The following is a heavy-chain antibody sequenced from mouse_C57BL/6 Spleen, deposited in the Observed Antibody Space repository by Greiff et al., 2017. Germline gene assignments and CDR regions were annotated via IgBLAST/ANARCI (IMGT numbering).Heavy chain of an antibody. D-gene: IGHD3-1*01. Sequence: EVMLLESGGDLVKPGGSLKLSCAASGFTFTSYGMSWVRQTPDKRLEWVATISSGGSYTYYPDSVKGRFTISRDNAKNTLYLQMSSLKSEDTAMYYCARQCYSRAMDYWGQGTTLTVSS. J-gene: IGHJ2*01. CDR3: ARQCYSRAMDY. CDR1: GFTFTSYG. V-gene: IGHV5-6*01. CDR2: ISSGGSYT.